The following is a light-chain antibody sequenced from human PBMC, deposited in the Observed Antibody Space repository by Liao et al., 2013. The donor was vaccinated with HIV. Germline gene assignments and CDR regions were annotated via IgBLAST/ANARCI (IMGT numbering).Light chain of an antibody. CDR1: NIGSDT. CDR2: YDS. Sequence: SYVLIQPPSVSVAPGQTAIITCGGDNIGSDTVHWYQQKPGQAPGLVIRYDSDRPSGIPERFSGSNSGNTATLTISGTQTMDEADYYCQAWDSNSWVFGGGTELTVL. V-gene: IGLV3-21*01. J-gene: IGLJ3*02. CDR3: QAWDSNSWV.